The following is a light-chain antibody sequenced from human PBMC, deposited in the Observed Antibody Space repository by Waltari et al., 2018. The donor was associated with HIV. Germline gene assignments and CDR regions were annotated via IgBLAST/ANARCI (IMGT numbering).Light chain of an antibody. CDR1: SSNIEGYP. CDR2: TDN. Sequence: QSVLTQPPSASGTPGQRVPLSCSGGSSNIEGYPVNWYQQTPGPAPKLLIFTDNQRPSGVPDRFSGSKSGTSASLAISGLQSEDEADYYCSAWDDSLRGPVFGGGTKLTVL. CDR3: SAWDDSLRGPV. V-gene: IGLV1-44*01. J-gene: IGLJ2*01.